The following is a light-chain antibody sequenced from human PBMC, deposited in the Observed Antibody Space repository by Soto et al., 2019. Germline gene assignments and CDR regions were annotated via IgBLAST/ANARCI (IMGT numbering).Light chain of an antibody. CDR2: EGS. CDR1: SSDVGSYNL. J-gene: IGLJ1*01. V-gene: IGLV2-14*02. Sequence: QSALTQPASVSGSPGQSITISCTGTSSDVGSYNLVSWYQQHPGKAPKLMIYEGSKRPSGVSNRFSGSKSGNTASLTISGLQAEDEADYYCSSYTSGSTLYVFGTGTKVTVL. CDR3: SSYTSGSTLYV.